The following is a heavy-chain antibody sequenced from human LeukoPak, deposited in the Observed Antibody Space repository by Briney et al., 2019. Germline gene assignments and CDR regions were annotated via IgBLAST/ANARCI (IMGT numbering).Heavy chain of an antibody. Sequence: GGSLRLYCAASGFTFSSYSMNWVRQAPGKGLEWVSSISSSSYIYYADSVKGRFTISRDNAKNSLYLQMNSLRAEDTAVYYCAREGSGGFDYWGQGTLVTVSS. V-gene: IGHV3-21*01. D-gene: IGHD3-10*01. J-gene: IGHJ4*02. CDR3: AREGSGGFDY. CDR2: ISSSSYI. CDR1: GFTFSSYS.